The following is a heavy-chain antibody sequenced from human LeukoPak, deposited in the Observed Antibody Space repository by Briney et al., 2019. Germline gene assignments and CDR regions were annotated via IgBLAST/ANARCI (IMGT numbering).Heavy chain of an antibody. CDR1: GGPISSGDYY. J-gene: IGHJ4*02. CDR3: AREEKDGYSDY. Sequence: SETLSLTCTVSGGPISSGDYYWSWIRQPPGKGLEWIGYIYYSGSTYYNPSLKSRVTISVDTSKNQFSLKLSSVTAADTAVYYCAREEKDGYSDYWGQGTLVTVSS. CDR2: IYYSGST. V-gene: IGHV4-30-4*01. D-gene: IGHD5-24*01.